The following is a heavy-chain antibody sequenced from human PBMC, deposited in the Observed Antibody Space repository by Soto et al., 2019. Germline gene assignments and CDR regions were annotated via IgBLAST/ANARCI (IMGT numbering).Heavy chain of an antibody. CDR2: IYYSGST. CDR1: GGSISSYY. D-gene: IGHD1-1*01. J-gene: IGHJ4*02. Sequence: QVQLQESGPGLVKPSETLSLTCTVSGGSISSYYWSWIRQPPGKGLEWIGYIYYSGSTNYNPSLKSRVTISVDTSKNQFSLKLSSVTAADTAGYYCASRYGSSVDYWGQGTRVTVSS. V-gene: IGHV4-59*08. CDR3: ASRYGSSVDY.